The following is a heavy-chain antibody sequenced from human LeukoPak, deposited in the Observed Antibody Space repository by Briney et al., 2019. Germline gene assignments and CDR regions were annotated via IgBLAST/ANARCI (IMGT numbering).Heavy chain of an antibody. Sequence: PSETLSLTCGVYGGSFSGNYWTWIRQPPGKGLEWIGQINHSGSTNYNSSLKSRVTMSVDTSKKQFSLNLNSVTAADTAVYYCARAPAATGTIDFWGQGTLPTVSS. V-gene: IGHV4-34*01. J-gene: IGHJ4*02. CDR2: INHSGST. CDR1: GGSFSGNY. D-gene: IGHD1-7*01. CDR3: ARAPAATGTIDF.